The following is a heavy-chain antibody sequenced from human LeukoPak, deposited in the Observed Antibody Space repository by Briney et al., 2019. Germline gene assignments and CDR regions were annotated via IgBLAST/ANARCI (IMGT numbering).Heavy chain of an antibody. CDR1: GFTFSSYG. D-gene: IGHD6-13*01. CDR3: AKDRHQWQQLGYYFDY. CDR2: IRYDGSNK. V-gene: IGHV3-30*02. Sequence: GGSLRLSCAASGFTFSSYGMHWVRQAPGKGLEWVAFIRYDGSNKYYADSVRGRFTISRDNSKITLYRQMNSLRAEDTAVYYCAKDRHQWQQLGYYFDYWGQGTLVTVSS. J-gene: IGHJ4*02.